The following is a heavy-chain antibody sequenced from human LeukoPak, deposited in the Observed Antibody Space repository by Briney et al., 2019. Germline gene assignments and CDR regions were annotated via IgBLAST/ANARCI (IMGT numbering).Heavy chain of an antibody. Sequence: SETLSLTCTVSGYSISSGYYWGWIRPPPGKGLEWIGSIYHSGSTYYNPSLKSRVTISVDTSKNQFSLKLSSVTAADTAVYYCATQGGYDSGWFDPWGQGTLVTVSS. J-gene: IGHJ5*02. D-gene: IGHD5-12*01. CDR1: GYSISSGYY. V-gene: IGHV4-38-2*02. CDR2: IYHSGST. CDR3: ATQGGYDSGWFDP.